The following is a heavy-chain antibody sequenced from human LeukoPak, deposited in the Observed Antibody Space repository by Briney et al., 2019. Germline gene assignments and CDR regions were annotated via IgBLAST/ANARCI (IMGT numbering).Heavy chain of an antibody. J-gene: IGHJ4*02. D-gene: IGHD2/OR15-2a*01. CDR1: GSYW. Sequence: GGSLRLSCAASGSYWMHWVSQAPGKGLVWVSHINSDGSWTSYADSVKGRFTISKDNAKNTVYLQMNNLRAEDTAVYYCVSFYETYWGRGTLVTVSS. V-gene: IGHV3-74*01. CDR3: VSFYETY. CDR2: INSDGSWT.